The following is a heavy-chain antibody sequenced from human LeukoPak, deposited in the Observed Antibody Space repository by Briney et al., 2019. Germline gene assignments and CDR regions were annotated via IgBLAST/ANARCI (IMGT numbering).Heavy chain of an antibody. V-gene: IGHV4-30-2*05. J-gene: IGHJ4*02. Sequence: PSETLSLTCTVSGASSSSSGHYWSWIRQPPGKGLEWIGYVYQSGITYYSPSLKSRVTISLDIFKNQFSLELSSVTAADTAVYFCAAVDTVDDDSYYIDFWGQGALVTVSS. CDR1: GASSSSSGHY. D-gene: IGHD5-18*01. CDR3: AAVDTVDDDSYYIDF. CDR2: VYQSGIT.